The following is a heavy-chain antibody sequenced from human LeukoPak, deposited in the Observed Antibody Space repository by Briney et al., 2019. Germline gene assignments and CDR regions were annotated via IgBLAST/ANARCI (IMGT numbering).Heavy chain of an antibody. J-gene: IGHJ4*02. CDR2: INPNSGDT. D-gene: IGHD2-15*01. V-gene: IGHV1-2*02. CDR1: GYTFTGYY. CDR3: ARLDIVAIVGATGFDY. Sequence: ASVKVSCKASGYTFTGYYMHWVRQAPGQGLEWMGWINPNSGDTNYAQKFQGRVTMTRDTSINTAYMELSRLRSDDTAVYYCARLDIVAIVGATGFDYWGQGTLVTVSS.